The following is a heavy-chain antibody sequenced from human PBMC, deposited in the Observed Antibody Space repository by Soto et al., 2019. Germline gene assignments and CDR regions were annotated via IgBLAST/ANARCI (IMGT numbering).Heavy chain of an antibody. CDR3: ARDPEYYYDSSGYYYFDY. Sequence: GGSLRLSCSASGFTFSSYAMHWARQAPGKGLEWVAVISYDGSNKYYADSVKGRFTISRDNSKNTLYLQMNSLRAEDTAVYYCARDPEYYYDSSGYYYFDYWGQGTLVTVSS. J-gene: IGHJ4*02. D-gene: IGHD3-22*01. V-gene: IGHV3-30-3*01. CDR1: GFTFSSYA. CDR2: ISYDGSNK.